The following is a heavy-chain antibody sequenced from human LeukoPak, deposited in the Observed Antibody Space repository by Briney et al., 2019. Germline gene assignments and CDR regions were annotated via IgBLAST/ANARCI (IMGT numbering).Heavy chain of an antibody. CDR3: ARGSGGYYDSGRRYYYGMDV. J-gene: IGHJ6*02. CDR2: IYSGGST. Sequence: GGSLRLSCAASGFTVSSNYMSWVRQAPGKGLEWDSVIYSGGSTYHADSVKGRFTISRDNSKNTLYLQMNSLRAEDTAVYYCARGSGGYYDSGRRYYYGMDVWGQGTTVTVSS. CDR1: GFTVSSNY. D-gene: IGHD3-22*01. V-gene: IGHV3-66*01.